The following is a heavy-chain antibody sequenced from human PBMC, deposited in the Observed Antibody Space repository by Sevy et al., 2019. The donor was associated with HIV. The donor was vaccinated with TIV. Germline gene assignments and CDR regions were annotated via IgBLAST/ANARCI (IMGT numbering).Heavy chain of an antibody. CDR3: AKDKGTAMVNGIDY. V-gene: IGHV3-9*03. Sequence: GGSLRLSCAASGFTFDDYAMHWVRQAPGRGLEWVSGIGWNSGFIGYADSVKGRFTISRDNAKNSLYLQMNSLRAEDMALYYCAKDKGTAMVNGIDYWGQGTLVTVS. D-gene: IGHD5-18*01. CDR2: IGWNSGFI. J-gene: IGHJ4*02. CDR1: GFTFDDYA.